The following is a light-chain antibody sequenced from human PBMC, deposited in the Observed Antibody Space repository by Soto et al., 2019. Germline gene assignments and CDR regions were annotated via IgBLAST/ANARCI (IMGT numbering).Light chain of an antibody. CDR1: QPIGDF. CDR2: KAS. Sequence: DIQMTQSPATLSASVGDRVTITCRASQPIGDFLAWYQQKPGKAPKLLIYKASRLERWVPSRFSGVGSGTEFTLNISSLQPDEFASYYFQQFQTYVFGQGTKVEIK. J-gene: IGKJ1*01. V-gene: IGKV1-5*03. CDR3: QQFQTYV.